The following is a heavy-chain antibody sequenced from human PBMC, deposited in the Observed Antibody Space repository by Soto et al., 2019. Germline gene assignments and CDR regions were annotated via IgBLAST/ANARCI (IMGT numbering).Heavy chain of an antibody. J-gene: IGHJ6*01. Sequence: PGGSLRLSCAASGFTFSSYGMHWVRQAPGKGLEWVAVISYDGSNKYYADSVKGRFTISRDNSKNTLYLQMNSLRAEDTAVYYCAKEKEYELAARPVYYYGMDVWGQGTTVSGSS. CDR1: GFTFSSYG. D-gene: IGHD6-6*01. V-gene: IGHV3-30*18. CDR2: ISYDGSNK. CDR3: AKEKEYELAARPVYYYGMDV.